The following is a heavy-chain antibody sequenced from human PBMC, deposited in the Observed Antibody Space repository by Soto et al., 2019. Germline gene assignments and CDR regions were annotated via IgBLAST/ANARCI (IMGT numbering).Heavy chain of an antibody. CDR3: AREVPVVATFDY. Sequence: SETLSLTCTVSGGSISSYYWSWIRQPPGKGLEWIGYIYYSGSTNYNPSLKSRVTISVDTSKNQFSLKLSSVTAADTAVYYCAREVPVVATFDYWGQGTLVTVSS. CDR2: IYYSGST. J-gene: IGHJ4*02. D-gene: IGHD3-22*01. CDR1: GGSISSYY. V-gene: IGHV4-59*01.